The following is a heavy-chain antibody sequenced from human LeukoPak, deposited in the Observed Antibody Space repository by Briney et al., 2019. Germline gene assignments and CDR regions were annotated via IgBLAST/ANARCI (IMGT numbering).Heavy chain of an antibody. D-gene: IGHD2-8*01. CDR1: GGSISSSSSY. J-gene: IGHJ5*02. CDR3: ARGTPQIVLMVYAIGWFDP. CDR2: IYYSGST. V-gene: IGHV4-39*07. Sequence: SETLSLTCTVSGGSISSSSSYWGWIRQPPGKGLEWIGSIYYSGSTYYNPSLKSRVTISVDTSKNQFSLKLSSVTAADTAVYYCARGTPQIVLMVYAIGWFDPWGQGTLVTVSS.